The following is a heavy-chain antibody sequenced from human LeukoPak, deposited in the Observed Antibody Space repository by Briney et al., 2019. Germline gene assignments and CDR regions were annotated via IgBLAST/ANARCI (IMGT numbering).Heavy chain of an antibody. CDR2: INPNSGAI. V-gene: IGHV1-2*02. D-gene: IGHD1-26*01. Sequence: ASVTVSCKASGYTFTGYSMHWVRQAPGQGLEWMGWINPNSGAINYAQKFQGRVTMTRDTSISTAYMELSRLRSDDTAVYYCATSGSYRIIDYWGQGTLVTVSS. J-gene: IGHJ4*02. CDR3: ATSGSYRIIDY. CDR1: GYTFTGYS.